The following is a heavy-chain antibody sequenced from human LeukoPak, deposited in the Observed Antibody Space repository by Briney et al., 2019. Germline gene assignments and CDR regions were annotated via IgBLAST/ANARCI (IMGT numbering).Heavy chain of an antibody. CDR2: IYSGGST. J-gene: IGHJ4*02. Sequence: GGSLRLSCAASGFTVSSNYMSWVRQAPGKGLEWVSVIYSGGSTYYADSVKGRFTISRDNSKNTLYLQMNSLRAEDTAVYYCARGQGYCSSTSCSDLFDYWGQGTLVTVSS. CDR3: ARGQGYCSSTSCSDLFDY. D-gene: IGHD2-2*01. V-gene: IGHV3-53*01. CDR1: GFTVSSNY.